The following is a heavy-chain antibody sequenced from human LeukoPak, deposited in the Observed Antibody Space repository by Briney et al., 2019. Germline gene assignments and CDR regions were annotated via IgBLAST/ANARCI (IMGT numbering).Heavy chain of an antibody. Sequence: GGSLRLPCAASGFTFISYAMSWVRQAPVKGLEWVSIISGSGGSTYYADSVKGRFTISRDNSKNTLYLQMNSLRAEGTAVYYCAVCHWHSSGCRNDYWGQGTLVTVSS. CDR1: GFTFISYA. J-gene: IGHJ4*02. CDR3: AVCHWHSSGCRNDY. V-gene: IGHV3-23*01. D-gene: IGHD6-19*01. CDR2: ISGSGGST.